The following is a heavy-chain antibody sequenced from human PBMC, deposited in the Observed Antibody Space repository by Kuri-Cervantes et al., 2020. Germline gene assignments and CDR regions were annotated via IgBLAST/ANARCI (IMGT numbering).Heavy chain of an antibody. V-gene: IGHV4-39*01. CDR3: ATGFFYSGYDSNWFDP. D-gene: IGHD5-12*01. CDR1: GGSISSSSYY. CDR2: IYYSGST. Sequence: GSLRLSCTVSGGSISSSSYYWGWIRQPPGKGLEWIGSIYYSGSTYHNPSLKSRVTISVDTSKNQFSLKLSSVTAADTAVYYCATGFFYSGYDSNWFDPWGQGTLVTVSS. J-gene: IGHJ5*02.